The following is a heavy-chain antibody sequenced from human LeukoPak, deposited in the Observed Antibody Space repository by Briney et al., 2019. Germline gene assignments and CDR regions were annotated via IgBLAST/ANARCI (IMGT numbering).Heavy chain of an antibody. CDR1: GVSISNYH. CDR2: IHSSGAT. J-gene: IGHJ4*02. D-gene: IGHD2-2*01. Sequence: SETLSLTCTVSGVSISNYHGSWIRQPAGKGLEWIGRIHSSGATYYSPSLKSRHTISLDKSTRHFSLKLSSVTAADTAMYYCGREDSAAYCTSTNCFRFDSWGPGKLVTVSS. V-gene: IGHV4-4*07. CDR3: GREDSAAYCTSTNCFRFDS.